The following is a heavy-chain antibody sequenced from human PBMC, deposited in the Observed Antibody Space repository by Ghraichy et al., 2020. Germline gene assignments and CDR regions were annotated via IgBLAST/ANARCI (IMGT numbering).Heavy chain of an antibody. CDR1: GVSVSSNQ. J-gene: IGHJ6*02. CDR3: ARDRRYCGNNCYLYYYYGMDL. Sequence: GGSLRLSCAASGVSVSSNQMAWVRQAPGKGLEWVSILYSDGSGFYADTVRGRFTISRDESKNTLYLQMNSLRVEDTAVYYCARDRRYCGNNCYLYYYYGMDLWGRGTTVTVSS. D-gene: IGHD2-21*01. V-gene: IGHV3-53*01. CDR2: LYSDGSG.